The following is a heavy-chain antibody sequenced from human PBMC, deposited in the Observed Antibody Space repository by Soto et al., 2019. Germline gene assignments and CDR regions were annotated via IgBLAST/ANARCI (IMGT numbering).Heavy chain of an antibody. CDR1: GGSISSYY. D-gene: IGHD6-13*01. V-gene: IGHV4-59*01. CDR2: IYYSGST. CDR3: ARDGGGSSSWYGYHFYGMHV. Sequence: SETLSLTCTVSGGSISSYYWSWIRQPPGKGLEWIGYIYYSGSTNYNPSLKSRVTISVDTSKNQFSLKLSSVTAADTAVYYCARDGGGSSSWYGYHFYGMHVWGPGTTVTVSS. J-gene: IGHJ6*02.